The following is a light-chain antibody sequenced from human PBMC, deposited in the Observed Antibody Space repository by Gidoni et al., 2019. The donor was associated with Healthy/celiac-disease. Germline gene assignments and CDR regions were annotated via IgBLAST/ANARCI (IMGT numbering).Light chain of an antibody. V-gene: IGKV1-39*01. CDR1: QHISSY. CDR3: QQSYNTPPST. Sequence: DLQMTQSLSSLSASVGDRVTITSRASQHISSYLYWYQQKPGKAPKLLIYAASSLQSGVPSSFSGSRSGTDVTLTISSLQPEDFSTYYCQQSYNTPPSTFXQXTRLEIK. J-gene: IGKJ5*01. CDR2: AAS.